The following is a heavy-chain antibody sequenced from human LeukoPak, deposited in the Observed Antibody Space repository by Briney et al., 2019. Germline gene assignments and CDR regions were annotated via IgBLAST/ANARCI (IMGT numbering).Heavy chain of an antibody. Sequence: SETLSLTCAVYGGSFSGYYWSWIRQPPGKGLEWIGEINHSGSTNYNPSLKSRVTISVDTSKNQFSLKLSSVTAADTAVYYCARRGPDQLLPYYFDYWGQGTLVTVSS. CDR1: GGSFSGYY. J-gene: IGHJ4*02. CDR3: ARRGPDQLLPYYFDY. D-gene: IGHD2-2*01. V-gene: IGHV4-34*01. CDR2: INHSGST.